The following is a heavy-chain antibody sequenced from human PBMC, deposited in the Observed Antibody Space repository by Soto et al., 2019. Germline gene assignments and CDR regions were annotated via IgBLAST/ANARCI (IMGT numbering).Heavy chain of an antibody. Sequence: PSEALSVTCTVSGGSISSYYWSWIRQPPGKGLEWIGYIYYSGSTNYNPSLKSRVTISVDTSKNQFSLKLSSVTAADTAVYYCARSDYGDYVNYWGQGTLVTVSS. CDR1: GGSISSYY. V-gene: IGHV4-59*01. J-gene: IGHJ4*02. CDR2: IYYSGST. CDR3: ARSDYGDYVNY. D-gene: IGHD4-17*01.